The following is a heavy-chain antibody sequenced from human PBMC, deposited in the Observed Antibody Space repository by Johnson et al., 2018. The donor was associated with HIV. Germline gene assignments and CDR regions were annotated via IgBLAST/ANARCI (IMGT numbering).Heavy chain of an antibody. CDR2: ISWNSGSI. V-gene: IGHV3-9*01. D-gene: IGHD5-12*01. CDR3: SRHSPRGYSGYDAFDI. CDR1: GFTFDDYA. Sequence: VQLVESGGGLVQPGRSLRLSCAASGFTFDDYAMHWVRQAPGKGLEWVSGISWNSGSIGYADSVKGRFTISRDNAKNSLYLQMNSLRAEDTAVYYCSRHSPRGYSGYDAFDIWGQGTMVTVSS. J-gene: IGHJ3*02.